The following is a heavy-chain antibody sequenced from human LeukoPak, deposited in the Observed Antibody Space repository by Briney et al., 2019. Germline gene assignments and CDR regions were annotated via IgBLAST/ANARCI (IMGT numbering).Heavy chain of an antibody. CDR3: ARGPTTMTRAFDY. V-gene: IGHV4-4*07. CDR1: GGSFSIYY. D-gene: IGHD4-17*01. J-gene: IGHJ4*02. CDR2: IYTSGNT. Sequence: SETLSLTCTVSGGSFSIYYWSWIRQPAGKGLEWIGRIYTSGNTHYNPSLKSRVTMSVDTSKNQFSLNLSSMTAADTAVYYCARGPTTMTRAFDYWGQGTLVTVSS.